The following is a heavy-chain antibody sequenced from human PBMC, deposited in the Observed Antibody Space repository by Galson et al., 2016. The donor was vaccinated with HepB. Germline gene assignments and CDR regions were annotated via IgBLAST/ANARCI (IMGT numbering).Heavy chain of an antibody. CDR1: GFTVSSNY. D-gene: IGHD1-26*01. Sequence: SLRLSCAASGFTVSSNYMSWVRQAPGKGLEWVSVIYTGGYADYADSAKGRFTISRDNSKKTLYLRMDSLTAEDTAVYYCATSHSPGSYYFDYWGQGTLVTVSS. J-gene: IGHJ4*02. CDR3: ATSHSPGSYYFDY. V-gene: IGHV3-53*01. CDR2: IYTGGYA.